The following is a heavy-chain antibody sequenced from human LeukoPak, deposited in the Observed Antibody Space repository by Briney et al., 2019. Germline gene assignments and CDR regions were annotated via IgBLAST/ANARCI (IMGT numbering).Heavy chain of an antibody. CDR1: GYAFTGYY. CDR2: INPNSGGT. D-gene: IGHD1-7*01. CDR3: ASARNYVTFDY. Sequence: GASVKVSCKASGYAFTGYYMHWVRQAPGQGLEWMGWINPNSGGTNYAQKFQGRVTMTRDTSISTAYMDLSRLSSDDTAVYYCASARNYVTFDYWGQGTLVTVSS. V-gene: IGHV1-2*02. J-gene: IGHJ4*02.